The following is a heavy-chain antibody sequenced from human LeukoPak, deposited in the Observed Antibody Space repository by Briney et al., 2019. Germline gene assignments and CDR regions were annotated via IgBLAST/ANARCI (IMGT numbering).Heavy chain of an antibody. CDR1: GGSISSYY. CDR3: ARDQIDSSGYYYSNWFDP. Sequence: KPSKTLSLTCPVSGGSISSYYWSWIRQPPGKGLEWIGYIYYSGSTNYNPSLKSRVTISVDTSKNQFSLKLSSVTAADTAVYYCARDQIDSSGYYYSNWFDPWGQGTLVTVSS. J-gene: IGHJ5*02. D-gene: IGHD3-22*01. CDR2: IYYSGST. V-gene: IGHV4-59*01.